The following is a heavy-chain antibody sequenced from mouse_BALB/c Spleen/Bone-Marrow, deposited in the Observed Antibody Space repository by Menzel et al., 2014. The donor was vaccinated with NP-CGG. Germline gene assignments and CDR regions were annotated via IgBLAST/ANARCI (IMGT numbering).Heavy chain of an antibody. CDR3: ASYYYGSYGFAY. V-gene: IGHV14-3*02. CDR1: GFNIKDTY. CDR2: IDPANGST. Sequence: EVQRVESGAELVKPGASVKLSCTASGFNIKDTYMHWVKQRPEQGLEWIGRIDPANGSTKYDPKFQGKATMTADTSSNTAYLQLSSLTSEDTAVYYCASYYYGSYGFAYWGQGTLVTVSA. J-gene: IGHJ3*01. D-gene: IGHD1-1*01.